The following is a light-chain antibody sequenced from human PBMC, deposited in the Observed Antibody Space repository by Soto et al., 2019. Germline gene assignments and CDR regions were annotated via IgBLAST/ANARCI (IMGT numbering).Light chain of an antibody. V-gene: IGKV3-20*01. CDR2: GAS. CDR1: QSVSNNY. J-gene: IGKJ5*01. Sequence: EIVLPQARGTLSLSPGESATLSCRASQSVSNNYLAWYQQKPGQAPRLLIYGASNRATGIPARFSGSGSGTDFTLTINRLEPEDFAVYYCQLYGISPHFGQGTRLEIK. CDR3: QLYGISPH.